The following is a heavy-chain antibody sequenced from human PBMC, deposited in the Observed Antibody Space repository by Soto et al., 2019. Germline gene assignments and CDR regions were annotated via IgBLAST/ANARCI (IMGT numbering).Heavy chain of an antibody. D-gene: IGHD3-3*01. CDR2: IIPIFGTA. V-gene: IGHV1-69*01. Sequence: QVQLVQSGAEVKKPGSSVKVSCKASGGTFSSYAISWVRQAPGQGLEWMGGIIPIFGTANYAQKFQGRVTITADESTSTAYMKLSSLRSEDTAVYYCARPHGGKSGYTYYYGMDVWGQGTTVTVSS. CDR1: GGTFSSYA. J-gene: IGHJ6*02. CDR3: ARPHGGKSGYTYYYGMDV.